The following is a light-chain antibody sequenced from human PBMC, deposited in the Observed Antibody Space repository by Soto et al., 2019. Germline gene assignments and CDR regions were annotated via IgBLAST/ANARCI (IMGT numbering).Light chain of an antibody. V-gene: IGKV3-20*01. Sequence: EIVLTQSPGTLSLSPGERATLSCRASQSVTNNYVAWYQQQLGQAPRLLFYGASIRATGIPDRFSGSGSGTDFTLTISGLEPEDFSVFYCQQYASSPTFGQGTKGEIK. CDR3: QQYASSPT. J-gene: IGKJ1*01. CDR2: GAS. CDR1: QSVTNNY.